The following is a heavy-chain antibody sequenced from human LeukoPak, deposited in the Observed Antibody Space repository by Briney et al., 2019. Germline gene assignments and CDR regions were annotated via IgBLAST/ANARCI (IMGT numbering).Heavy chain of an antibody. J-gene: IGHJ4*02. D-gene: IGHD3-22*01. CDR3: ARSLGDSSGYYPLPFDY. CDR1: GYTFSNYG. V-gene: IGHV1-18*01. Sequence: ASVNVSCKASGYTFSNYGITWVRQAPGQGLEWMGWISGYNGNTNFAQKLQGRVSMTTDTSTYTSDMELRSLRSDDTAVYYCARSLGDSSGYYPLPFDYWGQGTLVIVSS. CDR2: ISGYNGNT.